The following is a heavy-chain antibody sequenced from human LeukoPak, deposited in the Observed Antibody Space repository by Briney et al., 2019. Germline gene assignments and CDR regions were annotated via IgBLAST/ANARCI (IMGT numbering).Heavy chain of an antibody. CDR1: AFTFSSYS. CDR3: ARDYNWNEGVDY. Sequence: PGGSLRLSCAASAFTFSSYSMNWVRQAPGKGLEWVSSISSSSSYIYYADSVKGRFTISRDNAKNSLYLQMNSLRAEDTAVYYCARDYNWNEGVDYWGQGTLVTVSS. D-gene: IGHD1-20*01. J-gene: IGHJ4*02. CDR2: ISSSSSYI. V-gene: IGHV3-21*01.